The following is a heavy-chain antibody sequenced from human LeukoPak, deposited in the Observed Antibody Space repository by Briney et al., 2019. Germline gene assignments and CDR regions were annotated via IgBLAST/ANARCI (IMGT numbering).Heavy chain of an antibody. CDR1: GFSLSTSGVG. J-gene: IGHJ1*01. V-gene: IGHV2-5*02. CDR3: AHVKTYYYDSSGYYYVWYFQH. D-gene: IGHD3-22*01. CDR2: IYWDDDK. Sequence: SGPTLVNPTQTLTLTCTFFGFSLSTSGVGVGWIRQPPGKALEWLALIYWDDDKRYSPSLKSRLTITKDTSKNQVVLTMTNMDPVDTATYYCAHVKTYYYDSSGYYYVWYFQHWGQGTLVTVSS.